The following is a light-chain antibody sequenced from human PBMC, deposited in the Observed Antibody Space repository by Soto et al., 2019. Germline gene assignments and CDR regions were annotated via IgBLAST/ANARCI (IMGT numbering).Light chain of an antibody. Sequence: DIQMTQSPSTLSASVGDSVTITCRVSQSINKWLAWYQQKPGKAPNLLIFDASNLQSGVPSRFSGSGFGTEFTLIISSLQPEDVATYYCQQYNSDSSFGGGTKVEIK. V-gene: IGKV1-5*01. CDR1: QSINKW. J-gene: IGKJ4*01. CDR3: QQYNSDSS. CDR2: DAS.